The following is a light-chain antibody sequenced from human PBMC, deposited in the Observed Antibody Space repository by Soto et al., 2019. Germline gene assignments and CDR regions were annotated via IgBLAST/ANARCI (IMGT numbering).Light chain of an antibody. CDR1: QSISIY. V-gene: IGKV1-39*01. CDR2: TAS. Sequence: DIQMTQSPSSLSASVGDRVIITCRASQSISIYLNWYQQKPGEAPKLLIYTASTLQSGVPSRFSGSGSGTDFTLTITILQPEDFATYYCQQSYSTPRTFGLGTKLE. CDR3: QQSYSTPRT. J-gene: IGKJ2*01.